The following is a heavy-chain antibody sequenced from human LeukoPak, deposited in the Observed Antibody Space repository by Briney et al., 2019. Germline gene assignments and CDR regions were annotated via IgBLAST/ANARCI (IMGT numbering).Heavy chain of an antibody. CDR2: MWYDGTIK. V-gene: IGHV3-33*01. J-gene: IGHJ5*02. CDR3: AREWANWVEP. CDR1: SVTLNNHG. D-gene: IGHD1-26*01. Sequence: GGSLRLSCTATSVTLNNHGVHSLRQAPGKGLEWIALMWYDGTIKDYADSVKGRFTVSRDTSKNTVYLQMNSLRVDDTAVYYCAREWANWVEPGGQGTLVTVSS.